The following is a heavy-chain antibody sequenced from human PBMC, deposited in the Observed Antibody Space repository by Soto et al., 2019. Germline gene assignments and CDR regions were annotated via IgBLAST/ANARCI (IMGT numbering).Heavy chain of an antibody. V-gene: IGHV1-58*01. CDR2: IVVGNGHT. CDR3: AGRYCSGGSCYNYYGMDV. Sequence: SVKVSCKASGFTFGSSAVQWVRQARGQRLEWIGWIVVGNGHTNYAQKFQERVTITRDMSTGTAYMELSSLRSEDTAVYYCAGRYCSGGSCYNYYGMDVWGRGTTVTVS. D-gene: IGHD2-15*01. CDR1: GFTFGSSA. J-gene: IGHJ6*02.